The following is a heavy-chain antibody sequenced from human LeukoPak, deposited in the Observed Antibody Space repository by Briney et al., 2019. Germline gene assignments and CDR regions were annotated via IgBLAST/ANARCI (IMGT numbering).Heavy chain of an antibody. J-gene: IGHJ6*03. Sequence: GASVKVSCKASGYTFTSYGISWVRQAPGQGLEWMGWISAYNGNTNYAQKLQGRVTMTTDTSTSTAYMELRSLRSDDTAVYYCARIPAASHYYYYYMDVWDKGTTVTVSS. D-gene: IGHD2-2*01. V-gene: IGHV1-18*01. CDR1: GYTFTSYG. CDR2: ISAYNGNT. CDR3: ARIPAASHYYYYYMDV.